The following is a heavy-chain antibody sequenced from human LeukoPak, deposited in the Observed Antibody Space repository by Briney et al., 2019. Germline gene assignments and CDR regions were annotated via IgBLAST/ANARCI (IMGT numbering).Heavy chain of an antibody. Sequence: KTTQTLSLTCTVSDDSVSRGDYYWGWVRQPPGKGLEWIGYIYNSGVTYYNPSLKSRVTISVDTSKNQFSLKLSSVTAADTAVYYCARVNWYFDLWGRGTLVTVSS. J-gene: IGHJ2*01. CDR3: ARVNWYFDL. CDR1: DDSVSRGDYY. CDR2: IYNSGVT. V-gene: IGHV4-30-4*08.